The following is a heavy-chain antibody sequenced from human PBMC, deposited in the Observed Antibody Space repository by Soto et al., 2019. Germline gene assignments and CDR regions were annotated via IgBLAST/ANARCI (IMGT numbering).Heavy chain of an antibody. CDR3: AKDYSSSWPRFDY. J-gene: IGHJ4*02. CDR1: EFTFSTYA. V-gene: IGHV3-23*01. D-gene: IGHD6-13*01. Sequence: VVSLRLSCAASEFTFSTYAMTWVRQAPGRGLQWVATISDSGDITYYADSVKGRFTISRDNSRNTLYLQMNSLRAEDTAVYYCAKDYSSSWPRFDYWGQGTLVTVSS. CDR2: ISDSGDIT.